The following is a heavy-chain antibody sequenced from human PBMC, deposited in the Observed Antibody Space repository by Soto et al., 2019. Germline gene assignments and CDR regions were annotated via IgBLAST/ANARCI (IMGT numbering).Heavy chain of an antibody. D-gene: IGHD1-20*01. CDR3: ARYQWNPGAFDP. CDR1: GGSLSDYY. J-gene: IGHJ5*02. CDR2: VNHRGSS. Sequence: QVQLQQWGAGLLKPSETLSLTCAVYGGSLSDYYWNWLRQPPGKGLEWIGEVNHRGSSSYNPSLRSRVDISVDTAMTQLSLKLRSVTAADTAVYYCARYQWNPGAFDPWGPGTQVIVSS. V-gene: IGHV4-34*01.